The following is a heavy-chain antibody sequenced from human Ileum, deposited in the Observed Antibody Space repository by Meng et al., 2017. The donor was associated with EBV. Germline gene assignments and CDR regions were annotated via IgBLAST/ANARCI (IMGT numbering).Heavy chain of an antibody. Sequence: GKLQESGPGLVKPSGTLSLTCAVSGDSISSNNWWSWVRQPPGKGLEWIGEIYHSGSTNYNPSFKSRVTMSVDKSKNQISLNLSSVTAADTVVYYCASGRDYAWHSWGRGTLVTVSS. CDR3: ASGRDYAWHS. V-gene: IGHV4-4*02. D-gene: IGHD4-17*01. J-gene: IGHJ4*02. CDR1: GDSISSNNW. CDR2: IYHSGST.